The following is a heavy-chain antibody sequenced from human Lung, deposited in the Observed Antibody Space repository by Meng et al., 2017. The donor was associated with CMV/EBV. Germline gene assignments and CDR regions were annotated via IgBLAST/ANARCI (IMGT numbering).Heavy chain of an antibody. J-gene: IGHJ4*02. CDR2: IYHSGST. Sequence: QVQRRERAHGLLKPPGTLSLTCAVSGGSISSSNWWSWVRQPPGKGLEWMGEIYHSGSTTYNPSLKSRVTISVDKSKNQFSLKLSSVTAADTAVYYCASFPPPGKQWLVTDYWGQGTLVTVSS. D-gene: IGHD6-19*01. CDR1: GGSISSSNW. V-gene: IGHV4-4*03. CDR3: ASFPPPGKQWLVTDY.